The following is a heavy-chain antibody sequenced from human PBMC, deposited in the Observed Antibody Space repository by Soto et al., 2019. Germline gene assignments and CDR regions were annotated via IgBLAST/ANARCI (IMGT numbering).Heavy chain of an antibody. D-gene: IGHD2-2*01. Sequence: GGSLRLSCEASPFSFSDYMIWIRQAPGKGLEWISFISGSGFTTHYADSVKGRFTISRDNAKNLVYLQMNGLRAEDTAVYYCARVDEVVNSHFDFWGQGTLVTVSS. J-gene: IGHJ4*02. V-gene: IGHV3-11*01. CDR1: PFSFSDY. CDR2: ISGSGFTT. CDR3: ARVDEVVNSHFDF.